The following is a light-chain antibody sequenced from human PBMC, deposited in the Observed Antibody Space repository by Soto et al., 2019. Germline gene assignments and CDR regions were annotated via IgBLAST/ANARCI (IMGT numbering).Light chain of an antibody. CDR3: AAWDASLSDVV. J-gene: IGLJ2*01. CDR2: NSN. V-gene: IGLV1-47*02. Sequence: QSVLTQPPSASGTPGQKVTISCSGGSSNIGSYYVFWYQQLPGTAPKLLIYNSNQRPSRVPDRFSGSKSGTSASLAISGLRSEDEADYYCAAWDASLSDVVFGGGTQLTVL. CDR1: SSNIGSYY.